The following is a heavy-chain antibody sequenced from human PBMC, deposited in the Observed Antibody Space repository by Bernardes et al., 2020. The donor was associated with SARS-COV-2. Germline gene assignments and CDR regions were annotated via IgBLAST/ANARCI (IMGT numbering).Heavy chain of an antibody. Sequence: GGSLRLSCAACGFTFSSYCMHWVRQVPGKGLEWVSHLNSDGSYTNCAGSVKGRFTISRDNAKNTLFLQMNSLRAEDAAVYYCARGGGSDRKALDYWGHGILVTVTS. CDR3: ARGGGSDRKALDY. D-gene: IGHD3-16*01. V-gene: IGHV3-74*01. CDR1: GFTFSSYC. CDR2: LNSDGSYT. J-gene: IGHJ4*01.